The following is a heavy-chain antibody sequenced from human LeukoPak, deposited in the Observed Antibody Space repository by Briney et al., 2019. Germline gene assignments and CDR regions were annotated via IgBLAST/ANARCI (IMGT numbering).Heavy chain of an antibody. CDR1: GFAFSTYW. CDR2: INTDGSST. Sequence: PGGSLRLSCAASGFAFSTYWMYWVRQAPGRGLVWVSRINTDGSSTTYADTVKGRFTISRDNAKNTLYLQMNSLRAEDTAVYYCARVRLVGATGPLDYWGQGTLVTVSS. J-gene: IGHJ4*02. D-gene: IGHD1-26*01. V-gene: IGHV3-74*01. CDR3: ARVRLVGATGPLDY.